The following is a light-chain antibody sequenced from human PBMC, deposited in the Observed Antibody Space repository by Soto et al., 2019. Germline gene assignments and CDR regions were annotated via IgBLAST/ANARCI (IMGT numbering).Light chain of an antibody. CDR2: DAS. Sequence: DIQLTQSPSSLSASVGDRVTITCRASESVTIWLAWYQQKPGKAPRLLIYDASTLEGGVPSRFSASGSGTEFTLTISSLQPDDFATYYCEQYDSRSPWTFGQGTKREIK. CDR1: ESVTIW. J-gene: IGKJ1*01. V-gene: IGKV1-5*01. CDR3: EQYDSRSPWT.